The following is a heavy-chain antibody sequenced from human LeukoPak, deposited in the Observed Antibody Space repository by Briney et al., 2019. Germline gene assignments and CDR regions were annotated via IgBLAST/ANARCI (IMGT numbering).Heavy chain of an antibody. Sequence: GGSLRLSCAASGFTFSDFYMSWVRQAPGKGLEWVANINKDGSEEKYVDSVKGRFTISRDNAKNSLYLQMSGLRADDTAVYYCARWPHCQDFWGRGTRVTVSS. J-gene: IGHJ4*02. CDR1: GFTFSDFY. CDR3: ARWPHCQDF. CDR2: INKDGSEE. V-gene: IGHV3-7*03.